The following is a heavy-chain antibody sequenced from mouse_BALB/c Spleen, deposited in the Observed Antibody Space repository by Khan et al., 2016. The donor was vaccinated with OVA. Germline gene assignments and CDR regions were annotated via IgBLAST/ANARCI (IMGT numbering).Heavy chain of an antibody. CDR2: IYPGNSDT. CDR3: TREVEGTWFAY. CDR1: GYSFTSYW. D-gene: IGHD1-3*01. V-gene: IGHV1-5*01. Sequence: EVQLQESGTVLARPGASVKMSCKASGYSFTSYWMHWVKQRPGQGLEWIGAIYPGNSDTTYNQNFRGKAKLTAVTSASTAYMELISLTNEDSAGYYCTREVEGTWFAYWGQGTLVTVAA. J-gene: IGHJ3*01.